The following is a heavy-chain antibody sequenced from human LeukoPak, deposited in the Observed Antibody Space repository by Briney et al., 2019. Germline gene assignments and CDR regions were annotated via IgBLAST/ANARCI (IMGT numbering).Heavy chain of an antibody. V-gene: IGHV4-34*09. D-gene: IGHD6-13*01. CDR3: ARTFIAAAGGYYFDY. CDR2: IYYSGST. CDR1: GGSFSGYY. J-gene: IGHJ4*02. Sequence: PSETLSLTCAVYGGSFSGYYWSWIRQPPGKGLEWIGYIYYSGSTYYNPSLKSRVTISVDTSKNQFSLKLSSVTAADTAVYYCARTFIAAAGGYYFDYWGQGTLVTVSS.